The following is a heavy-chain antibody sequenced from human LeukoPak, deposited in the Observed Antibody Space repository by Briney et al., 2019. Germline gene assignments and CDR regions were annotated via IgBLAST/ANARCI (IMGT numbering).Heavy chain of an antibody. CDR3: AKGYCSGGGCYAYSFDY. CDR1: GDSISSYY. D-gene: IGHD2-15*01. V-gene: IGHV4-59*01. CDR2: IYYSGST. Sequence: PSETLSLTCTVSGDSISSYYWSWIRQSPGKGLEWIGHIYYSGSTNYNPSLKSRVTISVDTSKNQFSLKLSSVTAADTAVYYCAKGYCSGGGCYAYSFDYWGQGTLVTVSS. J-gene: IGHJ4*02.